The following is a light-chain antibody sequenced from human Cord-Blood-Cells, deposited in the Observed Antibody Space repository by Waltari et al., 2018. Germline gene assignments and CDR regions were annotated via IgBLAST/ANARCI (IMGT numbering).Light chain of an antibody. V-gene: IGKV3-11*01. Sequence: EIVLTQSPATLSLSPGERATLPCRASQSVSSDLAWYQQKPGQAPRLLIYDASNRATGIPARFSGSGSGTDFTLTISSLEPEDFAVYYCQQRSNWTFGQGTKVEIK. J-gene: IGKJ1*01. CDR1: QSVSSD. CDR2: DAS. CDR3: QQRSNWT.